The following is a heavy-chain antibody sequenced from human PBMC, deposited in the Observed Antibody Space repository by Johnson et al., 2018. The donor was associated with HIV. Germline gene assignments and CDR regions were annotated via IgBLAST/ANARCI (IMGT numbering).Heavy chain of an antibody. CDR1: GFTFSSYG. J-gene: IGHJ3*02. CDR2: ISYDGNNT. Sequence: QVQLVESGGGVVQPGESLRLSCAASGFTFSSYGMHWVRQAPGKGLEWVAVISYDGNNTYYADSVKGRFTISRDNSKNTLYLQMNSLRAEDTAVYYCAKPMGGDDAFDIWGQGTTVTVSS. V-gene: IGHV3-30*18. D-gene: IGHD3-16*01. CDR3: AKPMGGDDAFDI.